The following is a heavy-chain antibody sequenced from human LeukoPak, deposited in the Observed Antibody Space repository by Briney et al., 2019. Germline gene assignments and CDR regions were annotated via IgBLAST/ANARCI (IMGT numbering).Heavy chain of an antibody. D-gene: IGHD3-22*01. CDR3: ARASSGYAFDI. CDR2: IRSSGSTT. Sequence: GGSLRLSCAASGFTFSNYEMNWVRQAPGKGLEWVSFIRSSGSTTYYADSVKGRFTISRDNAKNSLYLQMNSLRAEDTALYYCARASSGYAFDIWGQGTMVTVSS. J-gene: IGHJ3*02. CDR1: GFTFSNYE. V-gene: IGHV3-48*03.